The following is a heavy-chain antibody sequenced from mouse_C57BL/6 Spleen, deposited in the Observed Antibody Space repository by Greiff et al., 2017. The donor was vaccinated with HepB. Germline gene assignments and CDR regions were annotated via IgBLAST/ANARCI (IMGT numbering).Heavy chain of an antibody. V-gene: IGHV1-61*01. CDR2: IYPSDSET. J-gene: IGHJ3*01. CDR1: GYTFTSYW. Sequence: QVQLQQPGAELVRPGSSVKLSCKASGYTFTSYWMDWVKQRPGQGLEWIGNIYPSDSETHYNQKFKDKATLTVDKSSSTAYMQLSSLTSEDSAVYYCARSEGYYGAWFAYWGQGTLVTVSA. D-gene: IGHD1-1*01. CDR3: ARSEGYYGAWFAY.